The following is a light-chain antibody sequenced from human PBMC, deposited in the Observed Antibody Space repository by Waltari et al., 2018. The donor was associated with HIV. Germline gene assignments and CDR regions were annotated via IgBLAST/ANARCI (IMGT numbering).Light chain of an antibody. J-gene: IGKJ5*01. Sequence: DIVMTQSPATLSVSPRTRATLSCRASQSVSSNLAWYQPKPGQAPRLLIYGASTRATGIPARFSGRGSGTEFTLTISSLQSEDFAVYYCQQYNNWPPITGGQGTRLEIK. CDR1: QSVSSN. V-gene: IGKV3-15*01. CDR2: GAS. CDR3: QQYNNWPPIT.